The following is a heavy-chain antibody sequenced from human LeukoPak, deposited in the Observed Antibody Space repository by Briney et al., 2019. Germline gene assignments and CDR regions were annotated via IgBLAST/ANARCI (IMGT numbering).Heavy chain of an antibody. D-gene: IGHD4-23*01. Sequence: GESLKISCKGSGYSFTSYWIGWVRQMPGKGLEWMGIIYPGDSDTRYSPSFQGQVTISADKSISTAYLQWSSLKASDTAMYYCARSTVVPQGRNWFDPWGQGTLVTVSS. CDR2: IYPGDSDT. CDR1: GYSFTSYW. V-gene: IGHV5-51*01. CDR3: ARSTVVPQGRNWFDP. J-gene: IGHJ5*02.